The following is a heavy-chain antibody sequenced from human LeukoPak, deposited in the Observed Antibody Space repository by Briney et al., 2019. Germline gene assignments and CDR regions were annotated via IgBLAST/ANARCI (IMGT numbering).Heavy chain of an antibody. V-gene: IGHV4-4*07. CDR2: IYTSGST. CDR3: AREWGDFWSGYYGPRGWFDP. CDR1: GGSFSGFY. Sequence: KPSETLSLTCAVYGGSFSGFYWSWIRQPPGKGLEWIGRIYTSGSTNYNPSLKSRVTMSVDTSKNQFSLKLSSVTAADTAVYYCAREWGDFWSGYYGPRGWFDPWGQGTLVTVSS. D-gene: IGHD3-3*01. J-gene: IGHJ5*02.